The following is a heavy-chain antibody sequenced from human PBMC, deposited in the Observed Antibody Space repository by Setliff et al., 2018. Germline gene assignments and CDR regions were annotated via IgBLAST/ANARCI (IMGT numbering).Heavy chain of an antibody. Sequence: SETLSLTCTVSGVSTTNGAYYWSWVRQHPGKGLEWIGYIYFSGSAYYNPSLKSRVTISLDTSKNHFSLKLDSVTAADTALYYCARSPSSGAYWNPRPFYSDYWARGTLVTVSS. V-gene: IGHV4-30-4*01. CDR1: GVSTTNGAYY. D-gene: IGHD1-26*01. CDR3: ARSPSSGAYWNPRPFYSDY. J-gene: IGHJ4*02. CDR2: IYFSGSA.